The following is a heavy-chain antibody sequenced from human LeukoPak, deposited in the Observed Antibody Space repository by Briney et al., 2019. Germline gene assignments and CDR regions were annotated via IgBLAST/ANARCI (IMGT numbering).Heavy chain of an antibody. J-gene: IGHJ5*02. CDR1: GGSISSSSYY. Sequence: SETLPLTCTVSGGSISSSSYYWGWIRQPPGKGLEWIGSIYYSGSTYYNPSLKSRVTISVDTSKNQFSLKLSSVTAADAAVYYCARVSGGNWFDPWGQGTLVTVSS. CDR3: ARVSGGNWFDP. V-gene: IGHV4-39*01. CDR2: IYYSGST. D-gene: IGHD3-10*01.